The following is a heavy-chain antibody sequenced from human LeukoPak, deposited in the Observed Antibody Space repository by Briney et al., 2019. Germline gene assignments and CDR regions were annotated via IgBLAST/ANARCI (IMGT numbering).Heavy chain of an antibody. CDR2: ISYDGSNK. Sequence: GRSLRLSCAASGFTFSSYATHWVRQAPGKGLEWVAVISYDGSNKYYADSVKGRFTISRDNSKNTLYLQMNSLRAEDTAVYYCARAYGSGSYLWLDYWGQGTLVTVSS. CDR3: ARAYGSGSYLWLDY. J-gene: IGHJ4*02. D-gene: IGHD3-10*01. CDR1: GFTFSSYA. V-gene: IGHV3-30*04.